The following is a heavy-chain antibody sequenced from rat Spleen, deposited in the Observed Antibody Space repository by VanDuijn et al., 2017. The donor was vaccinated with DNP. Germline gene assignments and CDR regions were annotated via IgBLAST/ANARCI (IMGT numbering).Heavy chain of an antibody. Sequence: QVQLKESGPGLVQPSQTLSLTCTVSGFSLTSYGVSWVRQPPGKGLEWIAAISSGGSTYYNSALKSRLSISRDTSKSQVFLKMNSLQTEDTAIYFCTREVPTLWGQGVMVTVSS. D-gene: IGHD3-4*01. CDR2: ISSGGST. CDR3: TREVPTL. CDR1: GFSLTSYG. V-gene: IGHV2S12*01. J-gene: IGHJ2*01.